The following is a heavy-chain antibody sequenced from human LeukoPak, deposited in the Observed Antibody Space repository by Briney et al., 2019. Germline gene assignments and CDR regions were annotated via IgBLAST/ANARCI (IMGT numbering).Heavy chain of an antibody. CDR3: VRDRTTNTYDS. CDR1: GFTFNNYE. D-gene: IGHD1-14*01. J-gene: IGHJ4*02. CDR2: ISSRGGTI. V-gene: IGHV3-48*03. Sequence: GGSLRLSCAASGFTFNNYEMNWVRQAPGEGLAWISYISSRGGTIHYADSVKGRFTISRDNTKNSLYLQMNSLRAEDTAVYYCVRDRTTNTYDSWGQGTLVTVSS.